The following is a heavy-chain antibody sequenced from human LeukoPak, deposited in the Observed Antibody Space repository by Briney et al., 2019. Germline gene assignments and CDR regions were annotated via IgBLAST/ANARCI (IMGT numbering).Heavy chain of an antibody. Sequence: GRSLRLSCAASGFTFSSYSMNWVRQAPGKGLEWVSSISSSSSYIYYADSVKGRFTISRDNAKNSLYLQMNSLRAEDTAVYYCARDPRGSGWFDYWGQGTLVTVSS. J-gene: IGHJ4*02. CDR2: ISSSSSYI. CDR3: ARDPRGSGWFDY. CDR1: GFTFSSYS. V-gene: IGHV3-21*01. D-gene: IGHD6-19*01.